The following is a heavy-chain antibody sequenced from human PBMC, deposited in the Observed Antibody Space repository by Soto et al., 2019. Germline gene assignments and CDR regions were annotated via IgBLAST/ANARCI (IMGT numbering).Heavy chain of an antibody. CDR2: ISGSGGST. V-gene: IGHV3-23*01. CDR3: ARGRGSGWYNKVFSGLDTYYFDY. CDR1: GFTFSSYA. Sequence: EVQLLESGGGLVQPGGSLRLSCAASGFTFSSYAMSWVRQAPGKGLEWVSAISGSGGSTYYADSVKGRFTISRDNSKNTLYLQMNSLRAEDTAVYYCARGRGSGWYNKVFSGLDTYYFDYWGQGTLVTVSS. D-gene: IGHD6-19*01. J-gene: IGHJ4*02.